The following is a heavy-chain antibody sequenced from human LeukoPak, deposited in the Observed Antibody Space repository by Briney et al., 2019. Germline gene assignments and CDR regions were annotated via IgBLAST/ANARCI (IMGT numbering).Heavy chain of an antibody. V-gene: IGHV3-30*02. J-gene: IGHJ4*02. D-gene: IGHD3-22*01. CDR1: EFTFSSYW. Sequence: GGSLRLSCAASEFTFSSYWMTWVRQAPGKGLEWVAFIRYDGSNKYYADSVKGRFTISRDNSKNTLYLQMNSLRAEDTAMYYCAKDSSVYYYDSRNFDYWGQGTLVTVSS. CDR3: AKDSSVYYYDSRNFDY. CDR2: IRYDGSNK.